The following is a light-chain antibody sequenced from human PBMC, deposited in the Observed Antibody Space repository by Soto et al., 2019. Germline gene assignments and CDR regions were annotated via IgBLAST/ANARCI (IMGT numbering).Light chain of an antibody. CDR2: AAS. CDR3: QQTYIAPAT. J-gene: IGKJ1*01. V-gene: IGKV1-39*01. CDR1: QSISNC. Sequence: DIQMTQSPSSLSASVGDRVTITCRASQSISNCLSWFQQKPEQAPKLLIYAASSLQSGVPSRFSGSGSGTDFILTIDSLQPEDFATYYCQQTYIAPATFGQGTKVGVK.